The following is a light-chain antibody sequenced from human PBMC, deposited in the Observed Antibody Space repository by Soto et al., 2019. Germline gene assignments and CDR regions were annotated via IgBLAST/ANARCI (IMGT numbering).Light chain of an antibody. CDR2: GAS. CDR3: QQHGTSPIT. Sequence: EIVLTQSPDTLSLSPGERATLSCRASQTVSHNHLAWHQQKPGQTPRLLVYGASSRATGIPDRFSGSGSGTDFTLTISILEPDDFALYYCQQHGTSPITFGQGTRLEIK. CDR1: QTVSHNH. J-gene: IGKJ5*01. V-gene: IGKV3-20*01.